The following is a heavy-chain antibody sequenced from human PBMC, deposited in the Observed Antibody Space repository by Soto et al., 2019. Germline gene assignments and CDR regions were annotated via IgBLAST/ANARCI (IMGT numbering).Heavy chain of an antibody. CDR3: ASWVRRGTPSMPKYYSDY. D-gene: IGHD5-12*01. CDR2: INHSGST. Sequence: QVQLQEWGAGLLKPSETLSLTCAVYGGSFSGYNWSWIRQPPGKGLEWIGEINHSGSTNYNPSLKSRVTISVDTSKNQFPLTLSSVTAADTAVYYCASWVRRGTPSMPKYYSDYWSQGTLITVSS. J-gene: IGHJ4*02. V-gene: IGHV4-34*01. CDR1: GGSFSGYN.